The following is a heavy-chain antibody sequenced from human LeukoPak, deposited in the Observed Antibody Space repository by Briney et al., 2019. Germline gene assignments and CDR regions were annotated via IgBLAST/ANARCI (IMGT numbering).Heavy chain of an antibody. V-gene: IGHV3-21*01. CDR3: ARAQFRH. CDR2: ISSRNSFI. J-gene: IGHJ4*02. CDR1: GINFNDYT. D-gene: IGHD5-24*01. Sequence: GGSLRLSCEGSGINFNDYTMNWVRQAPGKGLEWVSSISSRNSFIHYTDSVKGRFTISRDNAKNSLYLQMDSLRAEHTAVYYCARAQFRHWGQGTLVTVSS.